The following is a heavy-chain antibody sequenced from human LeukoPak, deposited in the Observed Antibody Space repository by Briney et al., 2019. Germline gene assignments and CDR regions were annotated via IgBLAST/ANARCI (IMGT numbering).Heavy chain of an antibody. CDR1: GFTFDDYG. V-gene: IGHV3-20*04. D-gene: IGHD1-26*01. Sequence: RSGGSLRLSCAASGFTFDDYGMSWVRQAPGKGLEWVSGINWNGGSTGYADSVKGRFTISRDNAKNSLYLQMNSLRAEDTALHYCASGGIYYGAAFDFWGQGSLVTVSA. CDR2: INWNGGST. CDR3: ASGGIYYGAAFDF. J-gene: IGHJ4*02.